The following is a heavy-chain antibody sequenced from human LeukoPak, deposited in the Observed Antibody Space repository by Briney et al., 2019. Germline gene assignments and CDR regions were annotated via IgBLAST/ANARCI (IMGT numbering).Heavy chain of an antibody. CDR2: IIPIFGTA. Sequence: SVKVSCKASGGTFSSYAISWVRQAPGQGLEWMGGIIPIFGTANYAQKFQGRVTITADKSTSTAYMGLSSLRSEDTALYNCARGGFGSGSGSSYWYAFDIWGQGKMVTVSS. J-gene: IGHJ3*02. D-gene: IGHD3-10*01. V-gene: IGHV1-69*06. CDR1: GGTFSSYA. CDR3: ARGGFGSGSGSSYWYAFDI.